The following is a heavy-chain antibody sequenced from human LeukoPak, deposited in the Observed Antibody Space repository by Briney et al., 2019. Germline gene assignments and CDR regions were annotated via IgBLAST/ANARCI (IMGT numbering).Heavy chain of an antibody. CDR2: IYTSGST. J-gene: IGHJ4*02. Sequence: SETLSLTCTVSGGSISSYYWSWIRQHPGKGLEWIGYIYTSGSTNYNPSLKSRVTISVDTSKNQFSLKLSSVTAADTAVYYCARSDYGGNQYYFDYWGQGTLVTVSS. V-gene: IGHV4-4*09. CDR3: ARSDYGGNQYYFDY. D-gene: IGHD4-23*01. CDR1: GGSISSYY.